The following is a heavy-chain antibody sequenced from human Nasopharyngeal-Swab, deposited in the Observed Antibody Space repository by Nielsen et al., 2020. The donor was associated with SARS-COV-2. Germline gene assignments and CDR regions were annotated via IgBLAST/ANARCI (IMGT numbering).Heavy chain of an antibody. J-gene: IGHJ4*02. Sequence: GGSLRLSCAASGFTFSSYSMNWVRQAPGKGLEWVSSISSSSSYIYYADSVKGRFTISRDNAKNSLYLQMNSLRAEDTAVYYCARATRPRSTRTFDYWGQGTLVTVSS. CDR2: ISSSSSYI. V-gene: IGHV3-21*01. D-gene: IGHD1-14*01. CDR1: GFTFSSYS. CDR3: ARATRPRSTRTFDY.